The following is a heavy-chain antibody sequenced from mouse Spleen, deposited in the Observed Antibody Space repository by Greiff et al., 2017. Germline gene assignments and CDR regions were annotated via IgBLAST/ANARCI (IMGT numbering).Heavy chain of an antibody. J-gene: IGHJ3*01. CDR2: INPGSGGT. CDR3: ARDSPFAY. CDR1: GYAFTNYL. Sequence: LVESGAELVRPGTSVKVSCKASGYAFTNYLIEWVKQRPGQGLEWIGVINPGSGGTNYNEKFKGKATLTADKSSSTAYMQLSSLTSEDTAVYYCARDSPFAYWGQGTLVTVSA. V-gene: IGHV1-54*01. D-gene: IGHD2-12*01.